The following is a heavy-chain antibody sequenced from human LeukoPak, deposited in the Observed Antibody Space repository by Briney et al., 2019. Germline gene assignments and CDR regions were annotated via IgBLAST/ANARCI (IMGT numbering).Heavy chain of an antibody. CDR3: VRDVNGDTYGYGY. V-gene: IGHV3-48*02. Sequence: PGGSLRLSCAASGFTFSFYNMNWVRQAPGKGLEWVSYISSSSSIMRYADSVKGRFTVSRDNARNSLYLQLNSLRDEDTAVYYCVRDVNGDTYGYGYWGQGTLVTVSS. CDR2: ISSSSSIM. CDR1: GFTFSFYN. D-gene: IGHD5-18*01. J-gene: IGHJ4*02.